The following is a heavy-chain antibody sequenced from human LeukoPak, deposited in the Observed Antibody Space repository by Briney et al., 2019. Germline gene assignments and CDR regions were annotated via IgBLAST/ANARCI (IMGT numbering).Heavy chain of an antibody. CDR3: ARDPGYYDSSGYYSDAFDI. CDR1: GFTFSSYS. V-gene: IGHV3-21*01. D-gene: IGHD3-22*01. J-gene: IGHJ3*02. CDR2: ISSSSSYI. Sequence: GGSLRLSCAASGFTFSSYSMNWVRQAPGKGLEWVSSISSSSSYIYYADSVKGRFTISRDSAKNSLYLQMNSLRAEDTAVYYCARDPGYYDSSGYYSDAFDIWGQGTMVTVSS.